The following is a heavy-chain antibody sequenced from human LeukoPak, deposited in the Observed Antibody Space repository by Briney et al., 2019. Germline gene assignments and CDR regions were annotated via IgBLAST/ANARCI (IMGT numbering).Heavy chain of an antibody. J-gene: IGHJ6*02. Sequence: GGSLRLSCAASGLTLSDHWMTWVRQAPGRGLEWVAHINQDGRERDYLDSVKGRFTISRDNARDSLYLQMISLRDEDTAVYYCARGHYGLADWGQGTTVTVSS. CDR1: GLTLSDHW. V-gene: IGHV3-7*01. CDR3: ARGHYGLAD. CDR2: INQDGRER.